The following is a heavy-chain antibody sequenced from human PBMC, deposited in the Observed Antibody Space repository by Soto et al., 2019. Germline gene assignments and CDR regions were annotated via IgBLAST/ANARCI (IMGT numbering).Heavy chain of an antibody. D-gene: IGHD3-10*01. J-gene: IGHJ4*02. CDR1: GGTFNTYA. CDR2: ISPMFGAA. CDR3: AREVQVHTPAFVY. V-gene: IGHV1-69*19. Sequence: QVQLVQSGAEMKKPGSSVKVSCQSSGGTFNTYAMXXVRXAPGQGPEWMGDISPMFGAANYAPKFQGRVTITADESTGTSYMQLSSLTSEDTALYFCAREVQVHTPAFVYWGQGTLVTVSS.